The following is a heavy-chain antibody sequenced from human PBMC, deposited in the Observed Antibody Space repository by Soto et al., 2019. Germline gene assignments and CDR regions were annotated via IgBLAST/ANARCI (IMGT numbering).Heavy chain of an antibody. CDR2: ISAYNDNT. Sequence: GASVKVSCKASGYTFTSYGISWVRQAPGQGLEWMGWISAYNDNTNYAQKLQGRVTMTTDTSTSTAYMELRSLRSDDTAVYYCARDRSRLVRGVFDYWGQGTLVTVSS. V-gene: IGHV1-18*04. D-gene: IGHD6-6*01. CDR3: ARDRSRLVRGVFDY. CDR1: GYTFTSYG. J-gene: IGHJ4*02.